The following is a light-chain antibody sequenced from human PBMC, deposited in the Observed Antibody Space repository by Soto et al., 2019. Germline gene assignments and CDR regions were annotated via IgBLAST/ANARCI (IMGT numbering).Light chain of an antibody. CDR2: GNS. CDR1: SSNIGARYD. J-gene: IGLJ2*01. CDR3: QSYDSSLSAVI. Sequence: QSVLTQPPSVSGAPGQRVTISCTGSSSNIGARYDVHWYQQLPGTAPKLLIYGNSIRPLGVPDRFSGSKSGTSASLAITGLQADDEAEYYCQSYDSSLSAVIFGGGTKLTVL. V-gene: IGLV1-40*01.